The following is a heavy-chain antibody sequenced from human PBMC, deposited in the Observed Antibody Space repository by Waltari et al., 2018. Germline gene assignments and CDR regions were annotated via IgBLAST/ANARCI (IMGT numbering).Heavy chain of an antibody. J-gene: IGHJ3*02. V-gene: IGHV4-34*01. Sequence: QVQLQQWGAGLLKPSETLSLTCAVYGGSFSGYYWSWIRQPPGKGLEWIGEINHSGSTNYNPSLKSRVTISVDTSKNQFSLKLSSVTAADTAVYYCASAPVSEYAFDIWGQGTMVTVSS. CDR1: GGSFSGYY. CDR2: INHSGST. CDR3: ASAPVSEYAFDI.